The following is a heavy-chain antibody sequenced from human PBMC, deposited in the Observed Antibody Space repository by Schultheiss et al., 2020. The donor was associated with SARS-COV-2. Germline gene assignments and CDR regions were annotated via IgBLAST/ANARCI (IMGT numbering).Heavy chain of an antibody. V-gene: IGHV4-61*02. CDR2: IYTSGST. CDR1: GGSISSGSYY. J-gene: IGHJ6*03. CDR3: AREVDFWSGYYTAYYYMDV. Sequence: LRLSCTVSGGSISSGSYYWSWIRQPAGKGLEWIGRIYTSGSTNYNPSLKSRVTISVDTSKNQFSLKLSSVTAADTAVYYCAREVDFWSGYYTAYYYMDVWGKGTTVAVSS. D-gene: IGHD3-3*01.